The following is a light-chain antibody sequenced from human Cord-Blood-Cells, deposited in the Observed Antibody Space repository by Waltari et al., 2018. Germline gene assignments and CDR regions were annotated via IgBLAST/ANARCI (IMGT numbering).Light chain of an antibody. CDR2: EVS. CDR3: CSYAGSWV. V-gene: IGLV2-23*02. J-gene: IGLJ3*02. Sequence: ALTQPAPVPASPGPSSTLSCPRPTSAVVSYTIVSWYQQPPGKAPKLMIYEVSTRPSGVSNRVSGSKSGNTASLTVSGLQAEDEADYYCCSYAGSWVFGGGTKLTVL. CDR1: TSAVVSYTI.